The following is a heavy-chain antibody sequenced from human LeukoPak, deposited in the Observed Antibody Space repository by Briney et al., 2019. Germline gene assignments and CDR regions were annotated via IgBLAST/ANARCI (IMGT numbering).Heavy chain of an antibody. CDR1: GFTFSSYS. Sequence: PGGSLRLSCAASGFTFSSYSMNWVRQAPGKGLEWVSSISSSSSYIYYADSVKGRFTISRDNAKNSLYLQMNSLRAEDTAVYHCARDVELRPALDIWGQGTMVTVSS. CDR2: ISSSSSYI. J-gene: IGHJ3*02. CDR3: ARDVELRPALDI. D-gene: IGHD1-26*01. V-gene: IGHV3-21*01.